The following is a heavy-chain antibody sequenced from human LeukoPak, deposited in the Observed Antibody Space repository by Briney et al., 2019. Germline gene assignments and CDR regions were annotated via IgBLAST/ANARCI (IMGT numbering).Heavy chain of an antibody. D-gene: IGHD6-19*01. CDR2: ISYDGSTK. CDR1: GFTFSSYG. CDR3: ASIAVAGTIFY. V-gene: IGHV3-30*03. Sequence: GGSLRLSCAASGFTFSSYGMHWVRQAPGKGMEWVAVISYDGSTKYYADSVKGQFTISRDNSKNTLYLQMNSLRPEDTAVYYCASIAVAGTIFYWGQGTLVTVSS. J-gene: IGHJ4*02.